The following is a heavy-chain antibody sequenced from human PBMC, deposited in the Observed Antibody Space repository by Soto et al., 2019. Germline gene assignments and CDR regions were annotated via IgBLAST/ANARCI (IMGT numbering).Heavy chain of an antibody. J-gene: IGHJ4*02. D-gene: IGHD6-13*01. CDR3: AKDHIAASYYFDY. CDR2: ISGSGGST. CDR1: EFTFSTYA. Sequence: LSLSCAASEFTFSTYAMTWVRQAPGKGLEWVSAISGSGGSTYYADSVKGRFTISRDNSKNTLYLQMNSLRAEDTAVYYCAKDHIAASYYFDYWGQGTLVTVSS. V-gene: IGHV3-23*01.